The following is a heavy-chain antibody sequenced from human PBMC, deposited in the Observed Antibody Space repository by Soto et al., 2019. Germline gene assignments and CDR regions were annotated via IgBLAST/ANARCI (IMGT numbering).Heavy chain of an antibody. V-gene: IGHV4-4*07. D-gene: IGHD4-17*01. CDR1: GGSISGYY. CDR2: VYISGST. J-gene: IGHJ4*02. Sequence: QVQLQESGPGLVKSSETLSLTCTVSGGSISGYYWSWIRQAAGKGLEWIGRVYISGSTNYNPSLESRVTMSVDSSKSQFSLTMTSVTAADTAVYYCASALLDYGDYYFDRWGQGTLVTVSS. CDR3: ASALLDYGDYYFDR.